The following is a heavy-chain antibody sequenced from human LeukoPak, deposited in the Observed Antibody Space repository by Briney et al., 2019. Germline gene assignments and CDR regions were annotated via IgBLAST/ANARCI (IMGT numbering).Heavy chain of an antibody. J-gene: IGHJ5*02. D-gene: IGHD1-1*01. CDR3: ARGANWNDLPPRYWFDP. V-gene: IGHV3-30*04. CDR2: ISYDGSNT. CDR1: GFTFSSYA. Sequence: GGSLRLSCAASGFTFSSYAMHWVRQAPGKGLEWVAVISYDGSNTYYADSVKGRFTISRDNSKNTLYLQMNSLRSEDTAVYYCARGANWNDLPPRYWFDPWGQGTLVTVSS.